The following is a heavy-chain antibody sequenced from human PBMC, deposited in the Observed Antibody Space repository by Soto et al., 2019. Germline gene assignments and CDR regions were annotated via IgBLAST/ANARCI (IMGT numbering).Heavy chain of an antibody. J-gene: IGHJ4*02. V-gene: IGHV4-4*02. CDR3: ASKAAAGGYFDY. CDR2: IYHSGST. Sequence: SETLSLTXAVSGGSISSSNWWSWVRQPPGKGLEWIGEIYHSGSTNYNPSLKSRVTISVDKSKNQFSLKLSSVTAADTAVYYCASKAAAGGYFDYWGQGTLVTVSS. CDR1: GGSISSSNW. D-gene: IGHD6-13*01.